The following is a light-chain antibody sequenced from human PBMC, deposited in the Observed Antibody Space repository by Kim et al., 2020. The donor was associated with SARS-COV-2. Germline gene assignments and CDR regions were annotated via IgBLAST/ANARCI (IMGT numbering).Light chain of an antibody. Sequence: PGPRATLSRTASQNIGTYIAWYQHRPDQAPRLLLYAAANRATGVPDRFSGSGSGTDFTLTISSLGPEYFSIYYCQQRNSWPPAVTFGGGTKVDIK. CDR3: QQRNSWPPAVT. CDR2: AAA. V-gene: IGKV3-11*01. J-gene: IGKJ4*01. CDR1: QNIGTY.